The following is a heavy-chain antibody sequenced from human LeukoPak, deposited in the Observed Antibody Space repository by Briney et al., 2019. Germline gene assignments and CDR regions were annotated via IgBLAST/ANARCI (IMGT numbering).Heavy chain of an antibody. V-gene: IGHV3-23*01. Sequence: GGSLRLSCAASGFTFSSYAISWVRQAPGKGLEWVSAISGSGANIYYADSVKGRFTISRDNSRNTLYLQMNSLRAEDTAVYYCAKVGSYSERDYWGQGTLVTVSS. CDR2: ISGSGANI. CDR1: GFTFSSYA. CDR3: AKVGSYSERDY. D-gene: IGHD5-18*01. J-gene: IGHJ4*02.